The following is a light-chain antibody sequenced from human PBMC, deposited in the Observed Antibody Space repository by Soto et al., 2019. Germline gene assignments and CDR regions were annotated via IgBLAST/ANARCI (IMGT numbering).Light chain of an antibody. Sequence: QSALTQPASVSGSPGQSITVSCTGTSSDIGSYDYVSWYQQHPGKVPHLIIYDVSNRPSGVSNRFSGSKSGNTASLTISGRQAEDEADYYCTSFATAYTHVFGSGTKLTVL. CDR1: SSDIGSYDY. J-gene: IGLJ1*01. CDR2: DVS. V-gene: IGLV2-14*03. CDR3: TSFATAYTHV.